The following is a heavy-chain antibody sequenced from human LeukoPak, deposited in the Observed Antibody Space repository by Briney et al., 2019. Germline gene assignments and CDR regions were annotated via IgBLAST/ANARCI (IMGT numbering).Heavy chain of an antibody. J-gene: IGHJ3*02. CDR1: GGSVSSYY. D-gene: IGHD3-3*01. V-gene: IGHV4-4*07. CDR2: IYTSGNT. CDR3: AKYYDFWSGYYDI. Sequence: SETLSLTCTVSGGSVSSYYWSWIRQPAGKGLEWIGRIYTSGNTNYNPSLKSRVTMSIDTSKNQFSLKLRSVIAADTAVYYCAKYYDFWSGYYDIWGQGTMVTVSS.